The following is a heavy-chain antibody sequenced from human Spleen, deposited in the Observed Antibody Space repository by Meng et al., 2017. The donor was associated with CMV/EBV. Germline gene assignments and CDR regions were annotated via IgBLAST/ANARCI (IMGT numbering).Heavy chain of an antibody. J-gene: IGHJ6*02. CDR3: ARSIIMSSSSGSINYYCYGMDV. D-gene: IGHD6-6*01. CDR1: GYTFTGYY. CDR2: INPNSGGT. Sequence: ASVKVSCKASGYTFTGYYMHWVRQAPGQGLEWMGWINPNSGGTNYAQKFQGRVTMTRDTSISTAYMELSRLRSDDTAVYYCARSIIMSSSSGSINYYCYGMDVWGQGTTVTVSS. V-gene: IGHV1-2*02.